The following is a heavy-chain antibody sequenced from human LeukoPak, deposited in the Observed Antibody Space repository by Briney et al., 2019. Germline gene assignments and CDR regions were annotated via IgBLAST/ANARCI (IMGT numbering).Heavy chain of an antibody. CDR3: AKDLTLWFGEPTSDY. D-gene: IGHD3-10*01. Sequence: SGGSLRLSCAASGFTFSSYGMSWVRQAPGKGLEWVSAISGSGGSTYYADSVKGRFTISRDNSKNTLYLQMNSLRAEGTAVYYCAKDLTLWFGEPTSDYWGQGTLVTVSS. J-gene: IGHJ4*02. CDR1: GFTFSSYG. CDR2: ISGSGGST. V-gene: IGHV3-23*01.